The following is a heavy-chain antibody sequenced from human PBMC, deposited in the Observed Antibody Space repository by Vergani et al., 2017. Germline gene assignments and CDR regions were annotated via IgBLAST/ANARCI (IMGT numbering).Heavy chain of an antibody. D-gene: IGHD6-6*01. CDR2: ISYDGSNK. V-gene: IGHV3-30-3*01. J-gene: IGHJ4*02. Sequence: QVQLVESGGGVVQPGRSLRLSCAASGFTFSSYAMHWVRQAPGKGLEWVAVISYDGSNKYYADSVKGRFTISRDNSKNTLYRQMNSLRAEDTAVYYCARDFDSSSFDYWGQGTLVTVSS. CDR3: ARDFDSSSFDY. CDR1: GFTFSSYA.